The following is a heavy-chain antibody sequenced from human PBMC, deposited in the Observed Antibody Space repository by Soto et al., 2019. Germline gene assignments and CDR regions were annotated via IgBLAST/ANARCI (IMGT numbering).Heavy chain of an antibody. Sequence: GGSLRLSCAASGFTFSSYEMNWVRQAPGKGLEWVSYISSSGSTIYYADSVKGRFTISRDNAKNSLYLQMNSLRAEDTAVYYCARPPHNSGYDSFDPWGQGTLVTVSS. V-gene: IGHV3-48*03. CDR2: ISSSGSTI. CDR3: ARPPHNSGYDSFDP. CDR1: GFTFSSYE. J-gene: IGHJ5*02. D-gene: IGHD5-12*01.